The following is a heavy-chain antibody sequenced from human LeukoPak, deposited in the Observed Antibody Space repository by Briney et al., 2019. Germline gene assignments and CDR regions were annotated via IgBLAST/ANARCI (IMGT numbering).Heavy chain of an antibody. CDR3: ARGRDCSSTSCLRNYYYYMDV. CDR1: GYTFTSYG. D-gene: IGHD2-2*01. V-gene: IGHV1-69*13. Sequence: ASVKVSCKASGYTFTSYGISWVRQAPGQGLEWMGGIIPIFGTANYAQKFQGRVTITADESTSTAYMELSSLRSEDTAVYYCARGRDCSSTSCLRNYYYYMDVWGKGTTVTVSS. J-gene: IGHJ6*03. CDR2: IIPIFGTA.